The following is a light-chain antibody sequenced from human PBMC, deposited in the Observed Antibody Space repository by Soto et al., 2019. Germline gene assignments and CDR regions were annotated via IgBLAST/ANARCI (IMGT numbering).Light chain of an antibody. CDR3: NSYSGSSTVDV. CDR2: DVS. V-gene: IGLV2-14*01. J-gene: IGLJ1*01. Sequence: QSVLTQPASVSGSPGQSITISCTGTSSDIGGYNYVSWYQQHPGKPPKLMLYDVSNRPSGVSDRFSGSKSGNTASLTISGLQAEDEADYYCNSYSGSSTVDVFGTGTKLTVL. CDR1: SSDIGGYNY.